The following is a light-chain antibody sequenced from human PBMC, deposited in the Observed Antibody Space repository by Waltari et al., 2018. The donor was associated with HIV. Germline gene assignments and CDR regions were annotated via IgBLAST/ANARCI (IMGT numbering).Light chain of an antibody. J-gene: IGKJ1*01. CDR1: QSVSSD. CDR2: GAS. CDR3: QQYNDWPRT. Sequence: EIVMTQSPATLSVSPGERATLSCRASQSVSSDLGWYQQKPGQAPRPLIYGASTRATGIPARFSGSGSGTEFTLTISSLQSEDFAVYYCQQYNDWPRTFGQGTKVEIK. V-gene: IGKV3-15*01.